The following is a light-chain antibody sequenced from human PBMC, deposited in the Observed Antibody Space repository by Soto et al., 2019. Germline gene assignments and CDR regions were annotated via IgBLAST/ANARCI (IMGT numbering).Light chain of an antibody. CDR3: QQYNSYLLT. J-gene: IGKJ5*01. CDR1: QTITSW. Sequence: DIQMAQSPSSVSASVRDRVTISCRASQTITSWLAWYQQKPGKAPKLLIYKASSLESGVPSRFSGSGSGTEFTLTISSLQPDDFATYYCQQYNSYLLTFGGGTRLE. CDR2: KAS. V-gene: IGKV1-5*03.